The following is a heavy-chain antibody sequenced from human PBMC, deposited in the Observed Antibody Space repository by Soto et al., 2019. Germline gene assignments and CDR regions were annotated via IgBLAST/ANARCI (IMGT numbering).Heavy chain of an antibody. J-gene: IGHJ6*02. Sequence: AASVKVSFKASGYTFPSYYMHWVRPAPGQGLEWMGIINPSGGSTSYAQKFQGRVTMTRDTSTSTVYMELSRLRYEDTAVYYCAGRIAARTHYGMDVWGQGTTVTVSS. V-gene: IGHV1-46*01. CDR1: GYTFPSYY. D-gene: IGHD6-6*01. CDR3: AGRIAARTHYGMDV. CDR2: INPSGGST.